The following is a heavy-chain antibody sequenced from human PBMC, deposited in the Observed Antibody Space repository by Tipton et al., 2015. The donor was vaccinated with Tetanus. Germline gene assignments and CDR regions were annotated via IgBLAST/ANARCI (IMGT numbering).Heavy chain of an antibody. Sequence: GSLRLSCAASGFTFSSYWMSWVRQAPGKGLEWVANIKQDGSEKYYVDSVKGRFTISRDNAKNSLYLQMNSLRAEDTAVYYCARGGLVAGTHPWLYYYYYGMDVWGQGTTVTVSS. J-gene: IGHJ6*02. CDR2: IKQDGSEK. V-gene: IGHV3-7*03. CDR1: GFTFSSYW. D-gene: IGHD6-19*01. CDR3: ARGGLVAGTHPWLYYYYYGMDV.